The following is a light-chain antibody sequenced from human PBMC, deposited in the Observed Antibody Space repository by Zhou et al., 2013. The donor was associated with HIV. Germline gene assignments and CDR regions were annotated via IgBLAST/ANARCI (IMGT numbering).Light chain of an antibody. V-gene: IGKV1-39*01. J-gene: IGKJ1*01. CDR3: QQNYNTPRT. CDR1: QNINNF. CDR2: GAS. Sequence: DIHMTQSPSSLSASVGDRVTITCRASQNINNFLSWYQQKPGKAPNLLIYGASSVQSGVPSRFSGSGSGTEFTLTISSLQPEDFSTYYCQQNYNTPRTFGQGTKVEI.